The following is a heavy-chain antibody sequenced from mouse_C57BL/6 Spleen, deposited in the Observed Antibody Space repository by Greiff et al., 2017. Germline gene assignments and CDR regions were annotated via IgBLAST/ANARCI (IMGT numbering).Heavy chain of an antibody. CDR2: INYDGSST. V-gene: IGHV5-16*01. CDR1: GFTFSDYY. D-gene: IGHD2-5*01. Sequence: EVMLVESEGGLVQPGSSMKLSCTASGFTFSDYYMAWVRQVPEKGLEWVANINYDGSSTYYLDSLKSRFIISRDNAKNILYLQMSSLKSEDTATXYCARDGGYYSNPYAMDYWGQGTSVTVSS. J-gene: IGHJ4*01. CDR3: ARDGGYYSNPYAMDY.